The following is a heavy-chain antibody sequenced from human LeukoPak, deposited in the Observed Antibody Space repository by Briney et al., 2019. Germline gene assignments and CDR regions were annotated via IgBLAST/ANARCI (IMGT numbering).Heavy chain of an antibody. J-gene: IGHJ4*02. V-gene: IGHV3-30*18. CDR3: AKPYYSSGWYWGERDHSIDY. D-gene: IGHD6-19*01. CDR2: ISYDGSNK. Sequence: TGGSLRLSCAASGFTFSSYGMHWVRQAPGKGLEWVAVISYDGSNKYYADSVKGRFTISRDNSKNTLYLQMNSLRAEDTAVYYCAKPYYSSGWYWGERDHSIDYWGQGTLVTVSS. CDR1: GFTFSSYG.